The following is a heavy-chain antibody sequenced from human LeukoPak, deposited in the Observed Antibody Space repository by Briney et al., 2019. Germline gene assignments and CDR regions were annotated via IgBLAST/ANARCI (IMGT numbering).Heavy chain of an antibody. V-gene: IGHV4-39*07. J-gene: IGHJ4*02. CDR2: IYYSGST. CDR1: GGSISSSSYY. D-gene: IGHD3-10*01. Sequence: PSEILSLTCTVSGGSISSSSYYWGWIRQPPGKGLEWIGSIYYSGSTYYNPSLKSRVTISVDTSKNQFSLKLSSVTAADTAVYYCASRPYYYGSERSDYWGQGTLVTVSS. CDR3: ASRPYYYGSERSDY.